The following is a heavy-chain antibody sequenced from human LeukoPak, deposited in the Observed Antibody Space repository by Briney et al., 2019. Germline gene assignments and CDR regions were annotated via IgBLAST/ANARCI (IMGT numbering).Heavy chain of an antibody. V-gene: IGHV4-34*09. CDR2: INHSGST. J-gene: IGHJ4*02. D-gene: IGHD6-19*01. CDR3: ARGSGVAGHFDY. CDR1: GGSFSGYY. Sequence: SETLSLTCAVYGGSFSGYYWSWIRQPPGKGLEWIGEINHSGSTNYNPSLKSRVTISVDTSKNQFSLKLSSVTAADTAVYYCARGSGVAGHFDYWGQGTLVTVSS.